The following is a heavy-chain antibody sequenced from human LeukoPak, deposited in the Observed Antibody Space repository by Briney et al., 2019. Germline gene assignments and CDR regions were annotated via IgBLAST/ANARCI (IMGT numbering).Heavy chain of an antibody. V-gene: IGHV3-74*01. J-gene: IGHJ3*01. CDR3: ARPLSGDRGGYHDPCDV. CDR1: GFTFNNSW. Sequence: GGSLRLSCAGSGFTFNNSWMHWVRQGPGKGLVWVSRINSDGTRSYADSVKGRFTISRDNAKNTLFLQMNSLRVEDTAVYFCARPLSGDRGGYHDPCDVWGQGTMVTVSS. D-gene: IGHD3-22*01. CDR2: INSDGTR.